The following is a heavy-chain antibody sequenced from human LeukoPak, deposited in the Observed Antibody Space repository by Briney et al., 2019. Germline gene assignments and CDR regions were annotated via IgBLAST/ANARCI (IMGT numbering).Heavy chain of an antibody. J-gene: IGHJ4*02. CDR2: ISSSSSTI. V-gene: IGHV3-48*01. D-gene: IGHD3-22*01. CDR1: GFTFSSYS. CDR3: ARNSRMYYYDSSGYPAFDY. Sequence: GGSLGLSCAASGFTFSSYSMNWVRQAPGKGLEWVSYISSSSSTIYYADSVKGRFTISRDNAKNSLYLQTNSLRAEDTAVYYCARNSRMYYYDSSGYPAFDYWGQGTLVTVSS.